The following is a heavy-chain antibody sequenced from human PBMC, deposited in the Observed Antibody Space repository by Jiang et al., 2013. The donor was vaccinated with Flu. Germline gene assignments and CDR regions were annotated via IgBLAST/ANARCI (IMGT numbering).Heavy chain of an antibody. V-gene: IGHV1-46*01. J-gene: IGHJ4*02. CDR2: INPSGGST. CDR3: ARDVLLWFGESPTGFFDY. D-gene: IGHD3-10*01. Sequence: SGAEVKKPGASVKVSCKASGYTFTSYYMHWVRQAPGQGLEWMGIINPSGGSTSYAQKFQGRVTMTRDTSTSTVYMELSSLRSEDTAVYYCARDVLLWFGESPTGFFDYWGQGTLVTVSS. CDR1: GYTFTSYY.